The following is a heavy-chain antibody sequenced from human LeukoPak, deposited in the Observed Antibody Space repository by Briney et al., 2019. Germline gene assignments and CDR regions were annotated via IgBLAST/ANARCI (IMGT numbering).Heavy chain of an antibody. D-gene: IGHD6-19*01. V-gene: IGHV1-18*01. CDR1: GSTFSSYA. J-gene: IGHJ3*02. CDR3: ARDSSGWYAAFDI. Sequence: ASVKVSCKASGSTFSSYAISWVRQAPGQGLEWMGWISAYNGNTNYAQKLQGRVTMTTDTSTSTAYMELRSLRSDDTAVYYCARDSSGWYAAFDIWGQGTMVTVSS. CDR2: ISAYNGNT.